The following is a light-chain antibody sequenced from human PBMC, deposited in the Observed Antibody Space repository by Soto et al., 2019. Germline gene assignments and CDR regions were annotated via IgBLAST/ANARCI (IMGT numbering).Light chain of an antibody. CDR3: QQYNTWLTWT. V-gene: IGKV3-15*01. CDR1: HSVSSN. Sequence: EIVMTQSPATLSVSPGERATLSCRASHSVSSNLAWYQQKPGQAPMLLIYAASTRATGIPARFSGSGSGTEFTLTISSLQAENFAVYYCQQYNTWLTWTFGPGTKMEIK. J-gene: IGKJ1*01. CDR2: AAS.